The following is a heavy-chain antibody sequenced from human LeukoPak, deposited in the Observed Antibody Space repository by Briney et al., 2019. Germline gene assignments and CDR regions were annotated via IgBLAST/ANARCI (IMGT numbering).Heavy chain of an antibody. D-gene: IGHD6-13*01. CDR2: FDPEDGET. J-gene: IGHJ3*02. CDR3: ASTSDTYSSSWRDAFDI. Sequence: ASVKVSCKVSGYTLTELSMHWVRQAPGKGLEWMGGFDPEDGETIYAQKFQGRVTMTEDTSTDTAYMELSSLRSEDTAVYYCASTSDTYSSSWRDAFDIWGQGTMVTVSS. CDR1: GYTLTELS. V-gene: IGHV1-24*01.